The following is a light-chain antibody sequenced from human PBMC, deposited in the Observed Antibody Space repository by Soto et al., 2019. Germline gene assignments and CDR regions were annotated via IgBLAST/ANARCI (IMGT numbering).Light chain of an antibody. Sequence: EIVLTQSPGTLSLSPGERATLSCRASQSLSSTYLAWYQQKPGQAPRLLIYGASSRATGIPDRFSGSGSGTDFTLTIRRLEPEDFAVYYCQQYVSSPRTFGQGTKVEIK. CDR3: QQYVSSPRT. J-gene: IGKJ1*01. V-gene: IGKV3-20*01. CDR2: GAS. CDR1: QSLSSTY.